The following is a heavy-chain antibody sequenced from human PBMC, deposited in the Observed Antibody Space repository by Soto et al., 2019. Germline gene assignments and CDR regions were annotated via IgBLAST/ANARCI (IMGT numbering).Heavy chain of an antibody. D-gene: IGHD5-12*01. CDR2: IYYGGST. Sequence: QVQLQESGPGLVKPSQTLSLTCTVSGGSISSGGYYWSWIRQHPGKGLEWIGYIYYGGSTYYNPSLKSRLTISVDTSKTQCSLKLSSVTVADTAVYYCARDKAGGYRGFDYWGQGTTVTVSS. CDR3: ARDKAGGYRGFDY. J-gene: IGHJ4*02. V-gene: IGHV4-31*03. CDR1: GGSISSGGYY.